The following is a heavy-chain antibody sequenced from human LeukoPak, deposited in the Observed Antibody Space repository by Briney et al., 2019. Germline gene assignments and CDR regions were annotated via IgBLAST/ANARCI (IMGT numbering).Heavy chain of an antibody. CDR3: ARSSSWVGGVQGDFYHYYGMDV. J-gene: IGHJ6*02. V-gene: IGHV3-74*01. Sequence: GGSLRLSCAASGFTFSGFWMHWVRQAPGKGLVWVSCISFDGSDATYADSVKGRFTISRDNAKNTLHLQMDSLTVEDTAVYYCARSSSWVGGVQGDFYHYYGMDVWGQGTTVTVSS. CDR1: GFTFSGFW. CDR2: ISFDGSDA. D-gene: IGHD3-16*01.